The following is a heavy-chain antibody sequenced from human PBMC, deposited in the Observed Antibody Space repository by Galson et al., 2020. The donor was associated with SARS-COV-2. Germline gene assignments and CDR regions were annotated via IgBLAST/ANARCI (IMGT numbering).Heavy chain of an antibody. CDR3: ARDRSRTTGTAYDY. V-gene: IGHV1-2*02. CDR2: INPNSGGT. CDR1: GYTFTGYY. J-gene: IGHJ4*02. Sequence: ASVKVYCKASGYTFTGYYMHWVRQAPGQGLEWMGWINPNSGGTHYAQKFQGRVTMTRDTSISTAYMELSRLRSDDTAVYYCARDRSRTTGTAYDYWGQGTLVTVSS. D-gene: IGHD1-1*01.